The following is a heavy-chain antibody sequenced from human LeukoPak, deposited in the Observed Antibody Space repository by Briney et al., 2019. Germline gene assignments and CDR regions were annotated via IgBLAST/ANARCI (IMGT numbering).Heavy chain of an antibody. J-gene: IGHJ5*02. CDR3: ARVTNGYDFGGWFDP. CDR2: IYSGDST. V-gene: IGHV3-66*01. CDR1: GFTVSRSY. Sequence: GGSLRLSCAASGFTVSRSYMTWVRQTPGRGLEWVSVIYSGDSTSYADSVKGRFTMSRDNSKNTVHLQMNSLRAEDTAVYYCARVTNGYDFGGWFDPWGQGILVTVSS. D-gene: IGHD5-12*01.